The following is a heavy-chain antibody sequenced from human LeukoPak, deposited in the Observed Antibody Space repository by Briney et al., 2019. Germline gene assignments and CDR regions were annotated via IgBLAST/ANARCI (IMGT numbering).Heavy chain of an antibody. V-gene: IGHV3-23*01. CDR3: AKGQELDDGVFDS. J-gene: IGHJ4*02. Sequence: GGSLRPSCTASGFTLSSLASTWVRQAPGKGREWVSTIRSNGDTTYNADSVRGRFTISRDNSKNTLYLELSSLRVEDTATFYCAKGQELDDGVFDSWGQGTMVTVSS. CDR1: GFTLSSLA. CDR2: IRSNGDTT. D-gene: IGHD1-1*01.